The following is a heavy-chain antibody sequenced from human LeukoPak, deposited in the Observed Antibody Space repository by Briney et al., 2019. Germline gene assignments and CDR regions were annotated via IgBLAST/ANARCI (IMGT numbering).Heavy chain of an antibody. CDR1: KVTFSSYE. V-gene: IGHV3-23*01. D-gene: IGHD3-22*01. Sequence: PGGSLRLSCAASKVTFSSYEMNWVRQAPGKGLEWVSAISGSGGSTYYTDSVKGRFTISRDNSKNTLYLQMNSLRAEDTAVYYCAKVDFYDTSGYYGPTFLDYWGQGTLVTVSS. J-gene: IGHJ4*02. CDR2: ISGSGGST. CDR3: AKVDFYDTSGYYGPTFLDY.